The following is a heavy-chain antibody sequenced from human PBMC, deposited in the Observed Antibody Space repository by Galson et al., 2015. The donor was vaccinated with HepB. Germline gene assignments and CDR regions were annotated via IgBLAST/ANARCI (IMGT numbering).Heavy chain of an antibody. CDR2: ISWNSGTI. CDR1: GFTFDDYA. Sequence: SLRLSCAASGFTFDDYAMHWVRQAPGKGLEWVSGISWNSGTIGYADSVKGRFTISRDNAKNSLYLQMNSLRPEDTALYYCAKDPRHNWYFDLWGRGTLVTVSS. J-gene: IGHJ2*01. CDR3: AKDPRHNWYFDL. V-gene: IGHV3-9*01. D-gene: IGHD2-21*01.